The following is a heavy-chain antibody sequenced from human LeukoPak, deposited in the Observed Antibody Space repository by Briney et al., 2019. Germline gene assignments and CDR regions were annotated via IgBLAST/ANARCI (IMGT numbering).Heavy chain of an antibody. V-gene: IGHV3-7*01. Sequence: GGSLRLSCVASGFPFDVQTMSWVRQAPGKGLDWVASMHEDGREIHYVDSARGRFTISRGNPKNSLYLQLSYLRVEDTAVYYCVRGGATRGRFENWGQGTLVTVSS. J-gene: IGHJ4*02. D-gene: IGHD1-26*01. CDR2: MHEDGREI. CDR3: VRGGATRGRFEN. CDR1: GFPFDVQT.